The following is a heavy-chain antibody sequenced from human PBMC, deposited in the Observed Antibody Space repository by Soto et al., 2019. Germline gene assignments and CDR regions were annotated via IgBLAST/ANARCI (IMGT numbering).Heavy chain of an antibody. V-gene: IGHV3-23*01. D-gene: IGHD3-9*01. CDR3: AKEREGRYFDWLPRLYGMDV. CDR2: ISGSGGST. J-gene: IGHJ6*02. CDR1: VFPFSSYA. Sequence: GGSLRLSCAASVFPFSSYAMSWVRQAPGKGLEWVSAISGSGGSTYYADSVKGRFTISRDNSKNTLYLQMNSLRAEDTAVYYCAKEREGRYFDWLPRLYGMDVWGQGTTVTVSS.